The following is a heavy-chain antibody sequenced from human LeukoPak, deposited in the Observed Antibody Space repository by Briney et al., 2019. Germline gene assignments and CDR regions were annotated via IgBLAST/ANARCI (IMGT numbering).Heavy chain of an antibody. CDR3: ARDRGGWYNFDY. V-gene: IGHV1-2*02. J-gene: IGHJ4*02. CDR1: GYTFTGYF. D-gene: IGHD6-19*01. Sequence: GASVKVSCKASGYTFTGYFMRWVRQAPGQGPEWMGWINPSSGVTNYAQKFQGKVTMTRDTSISTAYMELSSLTSDDTAVYYCARDRGGWYNFDYWGQGTLITVSS. CDR2: INPSSGVT.